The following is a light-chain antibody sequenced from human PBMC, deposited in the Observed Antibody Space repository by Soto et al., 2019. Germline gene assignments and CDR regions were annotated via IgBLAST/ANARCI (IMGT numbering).Light chain of an antibody. CDR2: GAS. Sequence: EIVLTQSPGTLSLSPGERATLSCRAIQSVSSSYLAWYQQKPGQAPRLLISGASGRATGIPVRFSSSGSGTAFTLTITRLEPEDFAVYYCQQYVTSSPRTFGQGTKVDIK. J-gene: IGKJ1*01. CDR3: QQYVTSSPRT. V-gene: IGKV3-20*01. CDR1: QSVSSSY.